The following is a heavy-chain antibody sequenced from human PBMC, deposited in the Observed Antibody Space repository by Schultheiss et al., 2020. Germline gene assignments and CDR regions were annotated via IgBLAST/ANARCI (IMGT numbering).Heavy chain of an antibody. Sequence: GGSLRLSCAASGFTFSSYSMNWVRQAPGKGLEWVSSISSSSSYIYYADSVKGRFTISRDNAKNSLYLQMNSLRAEDTAVYYCAKEGDIAAAAPGVDYWGQGTLVTVSS. V-gene: IGHV3-21*01. D-gene: IGHD6-13*01. CDR3: AKEGDIAAAAPGVDY. CDR2: ISSSSSYI. CDR1: GFTFSSYS. J-gene: IGHJ4*02.